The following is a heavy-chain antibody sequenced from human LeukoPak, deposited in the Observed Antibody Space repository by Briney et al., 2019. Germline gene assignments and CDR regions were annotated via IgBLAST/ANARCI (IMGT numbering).Heavy chain of an antibody. CDR2: VWASGTI. CDR3: ARGLVTSARNGFDP. J-gene: IGHJ5*02. CDR1: GFSISTYF. V-gene: IGHV4-4*07. D-gene: IGHD5-18*01. Sequence: PSETLSLTCSVSGFSISTYFWHWIRHPPGKEMEWIGRVWASGTIKYNPSLMSRITMSADTSKSQISLDLNPMTATDTAVYYCARGLVTSARNGFDPWGQGTLVTVSS.